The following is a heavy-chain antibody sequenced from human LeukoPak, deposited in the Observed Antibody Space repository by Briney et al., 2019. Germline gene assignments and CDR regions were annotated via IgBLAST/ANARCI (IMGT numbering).Heavy chain of an antibody. Sequence: KASETLSLTCTVSGGSTSSYYWSWIRQPPGKGLEWIGYIYYSGSTNYNPSLKSRVTTSVDTSKNQFSLKLSSVTAADTAVYYCASNNLGGDFDYWGQGTLVTVSS. D-gene: IGHD1-1*01. CDR2: IYYSGST. V-gene: IGHV4-59*01. J-gene: IGHJ4*02. CDR1: GGSTSSYY. CDR3: ASNNLGGDFDY.